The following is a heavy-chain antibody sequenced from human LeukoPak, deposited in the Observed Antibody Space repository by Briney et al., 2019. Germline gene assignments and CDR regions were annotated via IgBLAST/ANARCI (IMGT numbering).Heavy chain of an antibody. V-gene: IGHV4-39*01. CDR2: ISDSGKT. CDR1: GASITSNDYS. J-gene: IGHJ4*02. D-gene: IGHD3-10*01. CDR3: ARLRVAMVRGVPYFDS. Sequence: PSETLSLTCTVSGASITSNDYSWSWIRQPPGKGLEWIGMISDSGKTYSNPSLKSRVTISADTSKNQFSLRQTSLTAADTAVYYCARLRVAMVRGVPYFDSWGQGALVTVSS.